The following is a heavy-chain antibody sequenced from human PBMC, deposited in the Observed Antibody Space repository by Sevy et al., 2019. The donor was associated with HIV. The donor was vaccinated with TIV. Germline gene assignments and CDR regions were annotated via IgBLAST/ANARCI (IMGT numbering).Heavy chain of an antibody. J-gene: IGHJ5*02. Sequence: GGSLRLSCAASGFTFSSYAMHWVRQAPGKWLEWVAVISYDGSNKYYADSVKGRFTISRDNSKNTLYLQMNSLRAEDTAVYYCAREGWESPDFWFDPWGQGTLVTVSS. CDR1: GFTFSSYA. CDR2: ISYDGSNK. D-gene: IGHD1-26*01. V-gene: IGHV3-30*04. CDR3: AREGWESPDFWFDP.